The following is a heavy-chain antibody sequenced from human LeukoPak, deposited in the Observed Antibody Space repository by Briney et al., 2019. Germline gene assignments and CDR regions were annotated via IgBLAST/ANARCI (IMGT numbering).Heavy chain of an antibody. CDR1: GASISSSSYY. V-gene: IGHV4-39*07. CDR3: ARAGYSYGKRGYNWFDP. CDR2: IYYSGST. Sequence: SETLSLTCTVSGASISSSSYYWGWIRQPPGKGLEWIGSIYYSGSTYYNPSLKSRVTISIDTSKNQFSLKLSSVTAADTAVYYCARAGYSYGKRGYNWFDPWGQGTLVTVSS. D-gene: IGHD5-18*01. J-gene: IGHJ5*02.